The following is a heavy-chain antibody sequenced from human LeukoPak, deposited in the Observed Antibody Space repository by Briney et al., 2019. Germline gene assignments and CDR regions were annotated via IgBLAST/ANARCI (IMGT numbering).Heavy chain of an antibody. V-gene: IGHV3-23*01. CDR3: TKCAAGGGSCYGWY. CDR1: GFTFNSYA. Sequence: GGSLRLSYAASGFTFNSYAMTWVRQAPGKGLEWVSAITSGGDTYYADSVKGRFTISRDNSKNTLYLQMSNLGAEDTAVYYCTKCAAGGGSCYGWYWGQGTLVTVSS. D-gene: IGHD2-15*01. J-gene: IGHJ4*02. CDR2: ITSGGDT.